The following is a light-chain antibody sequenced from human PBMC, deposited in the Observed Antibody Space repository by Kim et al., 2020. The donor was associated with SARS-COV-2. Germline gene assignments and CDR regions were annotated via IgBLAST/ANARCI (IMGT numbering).Light chain of an antibody. J-gene: IGKJ2*01. V-gene: IGKV4-1*01. CDR3: QQYHSSPYT. CDR1: PNLIYRSNAENY. Sequence: ATINCKSSPNLIYRSNAENYLAWYQQKPRQPPKLLIYWASTRESGVPDRFSGSGSGTDFTLTINNLQAEDVAVYFCQQYHSSPYTFGQGTKLEI. CDR2: WAS.